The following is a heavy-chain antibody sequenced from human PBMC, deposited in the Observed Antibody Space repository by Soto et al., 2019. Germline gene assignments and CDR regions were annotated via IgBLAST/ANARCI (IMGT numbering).Heavy chain of an antibody. V-gene: IGHV3-23*01. Sequence: GGSLRLSCAASGFTFSSYAMSWVRQAPGKGLEWVSAISGSGGSTYYADSVKGRFTISRDNSKNTLYLQMNSLRAEDTAVYYCAKGANLYGSGSYYRVYYYYYMDVWGKGTTVTVSS. CDR1: GFTFSSYA. CDR2: ISGSGGST. CDR3: AKGANLYGSGSYYRVYYYYYMDV. J-gene: IGHJ6*03. D-gene: IGHD3-10*01.